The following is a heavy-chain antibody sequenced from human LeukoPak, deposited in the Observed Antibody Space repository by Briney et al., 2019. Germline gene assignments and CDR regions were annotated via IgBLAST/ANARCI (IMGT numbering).Heavy chain of an antibody. CDR3: GSLGPRRYRLLFRAGAFDI. Sequence: PSETLSLTCTVSGGSISSSSYYWGWIRQPPGKGLEWIGEINHSGSTNYNPSLKSRVTISVDTSKNQFSLKLSSVTAADTAVYYCGSLGPRRYRLLFRAGAFDIWGQGTMVSGSS. CDR2: INHSGST. J-gene: IGHJ3*02. V-gene: IGHV4-39*07. CDR1: GGSISSSSYY. D-gene: IGHD2-2*01.